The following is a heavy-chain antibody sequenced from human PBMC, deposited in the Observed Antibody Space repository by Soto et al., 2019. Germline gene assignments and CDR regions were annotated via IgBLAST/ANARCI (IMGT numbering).Heavy chain of an antibody. V-gene: IGHV1-58*01. J-gene: IGHJ6*02. CDR2: IVVGSGNT. CDR1: GFTFTSSA. D-gene: IGHD1-1*01. Sequence: ASVKVSCKASGFTFTSSAVQWVRQVRGQRLEWIGWIVVGSGNTNYAQKFQERVTITRDMSTSTAYMELSSLRSEDTAVYYCAAGRYNWKDDSPGMDVWGQGTKVTVSS. CDR3: AAGRYNWKDDSPGMDV.